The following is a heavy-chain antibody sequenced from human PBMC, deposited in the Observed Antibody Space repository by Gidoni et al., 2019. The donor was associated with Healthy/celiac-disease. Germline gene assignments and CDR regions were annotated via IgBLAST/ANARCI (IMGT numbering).Heavy chain of an antibody. CDR3: ARHGAVAVSPWFDS. D-gene: IGHD6-19*01. V-gene: IGHV5-51*01. J-gene: IGHJ5*01. Sequence: EVQLVQSGAEVKKPGESLKISCKGSGYIFRNYWIGWVRQMPGKGLEWMGIIYPGDSDTRYSPSFQGQVTISADKSISTAYLQWSGLKASDTAIYYCARHGAVAVSPWFDSWGQGTLVTVSS. CDR1: GYIFRNYW. CDR2: IYPGDSDT.